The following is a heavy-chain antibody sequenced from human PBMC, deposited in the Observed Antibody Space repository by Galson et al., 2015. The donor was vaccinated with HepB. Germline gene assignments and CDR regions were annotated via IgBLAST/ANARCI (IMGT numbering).Heavy chain of an antibody. J-gene: IGHJ3*02. CDR1: GGSLSGYF. CDR2: INHSGNA. CDR3: ARGLDYGGYSYDLGKAFDI. D-gene: IGHD5-12*01. Sequence: SETLSLTCGVYGGSLSGYFWTWIRQPPGKGLEWIGEINHSGNAKYTPSLRSRVPISVDRSKNQFSLKLNSVTAANMAAYYCARGLDYGGYSYDLGKAFDIWGQGTIATVSS. V-gene: IGHV4-34*01.